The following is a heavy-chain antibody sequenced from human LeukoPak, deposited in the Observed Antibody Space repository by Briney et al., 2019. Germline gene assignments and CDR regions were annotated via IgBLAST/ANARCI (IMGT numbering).Heavy chain of an antibody. V-gene: IGHV3-9*01. CDR1: GFTFDDYA. CDR3: AKFGGDLDFDS. Sequence: PGGSLRLSCAASGFTFDDYAMHWVRQAPGKGLEWVSGISWNSDTIGYADSVKGRFTISRYNAKNSLYLQMNGLRAEDTALYYCAKFGGDLDFDSWGQGTLVTVSS. CDR2: ISWNSDTI. D-gene: IGHD2-21*02. J-gene: IGHJ4*02.